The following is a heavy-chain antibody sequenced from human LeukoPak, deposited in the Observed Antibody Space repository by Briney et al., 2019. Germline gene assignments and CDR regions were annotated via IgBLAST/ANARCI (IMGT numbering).Heavy chain of an antibody. V-gene: IGHV4-59*12. CDR2: IYYSGST. J-gene: IGHJ6*03. CDR1: GGSISSYY. D-gene: IGHD6-13*01. Sequence: SETLSLTCTVSGGSISSYYWSWIRQPPGKGLEWIGYIYYSGSTNYNPSLKSRVTISVDTSKNQFSLKVSSVTAADTAVYFCARGSRRSPMIASSGTFYYYMDVWGKGTTVTVSS. CDR3: ARGSRRSPMIASSGTFYYYMDV.